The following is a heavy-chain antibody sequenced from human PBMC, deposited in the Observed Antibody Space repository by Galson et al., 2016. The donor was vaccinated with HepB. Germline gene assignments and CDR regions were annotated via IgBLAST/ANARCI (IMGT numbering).Heavy chain of an antibody. D-gene: IGHD1-1*01. Sequence: CAISGDSVTSDNTCWNWIRQSPSRGLEWLGRTYYRSKWFNDYADSVKSRITVTSDTSKNQFSLQLDSVTTDDTATYCGTRGSMQNGINVRRQGTTVTVS. CDR2: TYYRSKWFN. V-gene: IGHV6-1*01. J-gene: IGHJ6*02. CDR3: TRGSMQNGINV. CDR1: GDSVTSDNTC.